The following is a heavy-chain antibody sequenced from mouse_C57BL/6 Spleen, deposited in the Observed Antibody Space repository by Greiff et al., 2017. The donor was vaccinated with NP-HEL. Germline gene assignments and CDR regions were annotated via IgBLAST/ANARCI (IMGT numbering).Heavy chain of an antibody. Sequence: QVQLKQSGAELVKPGASVKISCKASGYAFSSYWMNWVKQRPGKGLEWIGQIYPGDGDTNYNGKFKGKATLTADKSSSTAYMQLSSRTSEDSAVYFCAREGKLLNFAVWCTGTTGTVS. CDR3: AREGKLLNFAV. CDR2: IYPGDGDT. V-gene: IGHV1-80*01. CDR1: GYAFSSYW. J-gene: IGHJ1*03. D-gene: IGHD2-1*01.